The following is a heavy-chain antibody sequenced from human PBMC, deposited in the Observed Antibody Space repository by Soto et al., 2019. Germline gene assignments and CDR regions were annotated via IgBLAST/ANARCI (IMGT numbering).Heavy chain of an antibody. CDR3: ARGRGGWFINQLLNAFDI. V-gene: IGHV4-59*01. CDR1: GGSISSYY. Sequence: QVQLQESGPGLVKPSETLSLTCTVSGGSISSYYWSRIRQPPGKGLEWIGYIYYSGSTNYNPSLKSRVTISVDTSKNQFSLKLSSVTAADTAVYYCARGRGGWFINQLLNAFDIWGQGTMVTVSS. J-gene: IGHJ3*02. D-gene: IGHD2-2*01. CDR2: IYYSGST.